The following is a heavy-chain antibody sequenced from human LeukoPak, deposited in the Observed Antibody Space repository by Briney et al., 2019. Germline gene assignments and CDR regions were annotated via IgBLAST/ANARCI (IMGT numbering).Heavy chain of an antibody. V-gene: IGHV1-2*02. Sequence: ASVKASCKASGYTFTGYYMHWVRQAPGQGLEWMRWINPNSGGTNYAQKFQGRVTMTRDTSISTAYMELSRLRSDDTAVYYCARDLPDYYDSSGWFLHFDYWGQGTLVTVSS. D-gene: IGHD3-22*01. CDR2: INPNSGGT. CDR1: GYTFTGYY. J-gene: IGHJ4*02. CDR3: ARDLPDYYDSSGWFLHFDY.